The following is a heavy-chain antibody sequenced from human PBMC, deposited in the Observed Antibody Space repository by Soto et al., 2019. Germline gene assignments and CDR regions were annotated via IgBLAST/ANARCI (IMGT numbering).Heavy chain of an antibody. V-gene: IGHV3-74*01. CDR3: ARDLGGYRSSTSCYGEPFNWFDP. CDR1: GFTFSSYW. J-gene: IGHJ5*02. D-gene: IGHD2-2*01. CDR2: INSDGSST. Sequence: RGSLRLSCAASGFTFSSYWMHWVRQAPGKGLVWVSRINSDGSSTSYADSVKGRFTISRDNAKNTLYLQMNSLRAEDTAVYYCARDLGGYRSSTSCYGEPFNWFDPWGQGTLVTVSS.